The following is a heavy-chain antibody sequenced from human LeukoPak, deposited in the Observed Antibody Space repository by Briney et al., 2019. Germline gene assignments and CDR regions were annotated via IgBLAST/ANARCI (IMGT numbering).Heavy chain of an antibody. CDR3: ARGRGEVYTYGRYYFDY. Sequence: ASVKVSCKASGYTFTGYYMHWVRQAPGQGLVWMGWINPNSGGTNYAQKFQGRVTMTRDTSISTAYMELSRLRSDDTAVYYCARGRGEVYTYGRYYFDYWGQGTLVTVSS. D-gene: IGHD5-18*01. J-gene: IGHJ4*02. CDR1: GYTFTGYY. V-gene: IGHV1-2*02. CDR2: INPNSGGT.